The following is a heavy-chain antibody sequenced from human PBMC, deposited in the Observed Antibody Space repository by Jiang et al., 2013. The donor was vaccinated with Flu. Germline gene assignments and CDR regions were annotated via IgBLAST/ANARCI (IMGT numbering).Heavy chain of an antibody. V-gene: IGHV3-30*18. CDR1: GFTFSSYG. Sequence: RSLRLSCAASGFTFSSYGMHWVRQAPGKGLEWVAVISYDGSNKYYADSVKGRFTISRDNSKNTLYLQMNSLRAEDTAVYYCAKDSPYTNYDYVWGSYRYPYDFVDYYYGMDVWGQGTTVTVSS. J-gene: IGHJ6*02. CDR3: AKDSPYTNYDYVWGSYRYPYDFVDYYYGMDV. CDR2: ISYDGSNK. D-gene: IGHD3-16*02.